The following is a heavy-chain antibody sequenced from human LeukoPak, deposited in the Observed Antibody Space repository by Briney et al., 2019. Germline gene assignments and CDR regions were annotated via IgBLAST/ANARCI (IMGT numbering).Heavy chain of an antibody. CDR3: PIDDGSAYYSWYLDL. J-gene: IGHJ2*01. V-gene: IGHV1-46*01. D-gene: IGHD3-22*01. CDR1: VYTFTSYY. Sequence: ASLKVSRKASVYTFTSYYMHWVRQAPGQRLEWMEIINPSGGSTSYAQKFQGRVTMSRETSTSTDYMERSSLRYDDTAVHYCPIDDGSAYYSWYLDLWGRDTLVTVSS. CDR2: INPSGGST.